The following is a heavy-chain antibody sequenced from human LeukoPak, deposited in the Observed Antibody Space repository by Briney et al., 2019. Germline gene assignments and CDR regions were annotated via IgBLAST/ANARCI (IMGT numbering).Heavy chain of an antibody. CDR1: GGSFSGYY. CDR3: AREYDFWSGYYH. CDR2: IYYSGST. D-gene: IGHD3-3*01. J-gene: IGHJ5*02. Sequence: PSETLSLTCAVYGGSFSGYYWSWIRQPPGKGLEWIGYIYYSGSTYYNPSLKSRVTISVDTSKNQFSLKLSSVTAADTAVYYCAREYDFWSGYYHWGQGTLVTVSS. V-gene: IGHV4-34*01.